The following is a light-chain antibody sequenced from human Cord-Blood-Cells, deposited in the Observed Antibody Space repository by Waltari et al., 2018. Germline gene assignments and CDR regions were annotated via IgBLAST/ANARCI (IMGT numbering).Light chain of an antibody. CDR2: AAS. J-gene: IGKJ1*01. V-gene: IGKV1D-8*01. CDR3: QQYYSFPRT. Sequence: VIWMTQSPSLLSASTGDRVTISCRISQGISRYLAWYQQKPGQAPELLIYAASTLQSGVPSRFIGSGSGEDFTLTISCLQSEDFATYYCQQYYSFPRTFGQGTKVEIK. CDR1: QGISRY.